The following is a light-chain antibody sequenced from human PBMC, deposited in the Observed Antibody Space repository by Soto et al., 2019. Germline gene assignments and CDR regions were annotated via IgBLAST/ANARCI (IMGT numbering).Light chain of an antibody. CDR2: DVS. J-gene: IGKJ1*01. Sequence: IQMSQTTSALSGSLRDRRTSACWASQSISGSLAWCQHRPGEAPKLLIYDVSTFESGVPSRFSGFASGPEFALSISGLQPDDFGTYYCQQYYMGWTFGQGAKVDIK. V-gene: IGKV1-5*01. CDR3: QQYYMGWT. CDR1: QSISGS.